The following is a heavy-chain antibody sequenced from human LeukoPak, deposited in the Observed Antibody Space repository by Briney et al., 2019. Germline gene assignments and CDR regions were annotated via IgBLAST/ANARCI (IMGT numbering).Heavy chain of an antibody. Sequence: GGSLRLSCAASGFTFSSYWMSWVRQAPGKGLEWVSAISGSGGSTYYADSVKGRFTISRDNSKNPLYLQMNSLRAEDTAVYYCAKDDFWSVDYWGQGTLVTVSS. D-gene: IGHD3-3*01. J-gene: IGHJ4*02. CDR2: ISGSGGST. V-gene: IGHV3-23*01. CDR1: GFTFSSYW. CDR3: AKDDFWSVDY.